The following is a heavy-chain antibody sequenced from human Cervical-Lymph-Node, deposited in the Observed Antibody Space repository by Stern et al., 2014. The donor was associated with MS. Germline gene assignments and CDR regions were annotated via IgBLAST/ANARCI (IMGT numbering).Heavy chain of an antibody. Sequence: HLVESGPEVKKPGTSVKVSCKASGFTFTSSAVQWVRQARGQRLEWIGWIVVGSGNTNYAQKFQERVTITRDMSTSTAYMELSSLRSEDTAVYYCAAEPGYYDSSGYDAFDIWGQGTMVTVSS. V-gene: IGHV1-58*01. CDR1: GFTFTSSA. CDR3: AAEPGYYDSSGYDAFDI. CDR2: IVVGSGNT. D-gene: IGHD3-22*01. J-gene: IGHJ3*02.